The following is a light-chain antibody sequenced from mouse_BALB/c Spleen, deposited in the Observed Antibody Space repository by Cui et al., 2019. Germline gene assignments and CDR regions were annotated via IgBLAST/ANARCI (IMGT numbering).Light chain of an antibody. Sequence: QLVPTQSAAIMSASPGEKVTMTCSDSTSERYMYWHQQKPGASPILLIYDTSNLASGIPVRLSGSGSGTSYSITISRMEAENAATYYCEQWSSYPRAFGGGTKLEIK. J-gene: IGKJ1*01. CDR1: TSERY. V-gene: IGKV4-55*01. CDR3: EQWSSYPRA. CDR2: DTS.